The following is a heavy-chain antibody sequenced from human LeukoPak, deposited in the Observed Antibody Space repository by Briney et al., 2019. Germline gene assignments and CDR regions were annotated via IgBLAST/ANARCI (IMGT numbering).Heavy chain of an antibody. J-gene: IGHJ6*02. D-gene: IGHD3-10*01. V-gene: IGHV4-34*01. CDR1: GGSFSGYY. CDR2: INHSGST. CDR3: ASGSLGELYPFYGMDV. Sequence: PSETLSLTSAVYGGSFSGYYWSWIRQPPGKGLEWIGEINHSGSTNYNPFLKSRVTISVDTSKNQFSLKLSSVTAADTAVYYCASGSLGELYPFYGMDVWGQGTTVTVSS.